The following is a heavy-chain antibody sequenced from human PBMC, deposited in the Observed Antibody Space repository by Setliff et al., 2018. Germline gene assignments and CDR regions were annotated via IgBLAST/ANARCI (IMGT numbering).Heavy chain of an antibody. CDR3: ARGYYNFLSGYYTPYYFDY. CDR2: INHSGRT. V-gene: IGHV4-34*01. Sequence: NPSETLSLTCAVYGGSLGDYYWSWIRQAPGKGLEWIGEINHSGRTNYNPSLKSRVTISVDTSKNQFSLKLSSVTAADTAVYFCARGYYNFLSGYYTPYYFDYWGQGTLVTVSS. CDR1: GGSLGDYY. D-gene: IGHD3-3*01. J-gene: IGHJ4*02.